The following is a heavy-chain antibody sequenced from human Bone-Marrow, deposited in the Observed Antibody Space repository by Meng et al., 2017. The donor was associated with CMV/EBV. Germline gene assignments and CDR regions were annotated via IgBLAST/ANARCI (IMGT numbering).Heavy chain of an antibody. J-gene: IGHJ4*02. V-gene: IGHV3-74*01. Sequence: GGSLRLSCAVSEFTFSSYWMHWVRQAPGKGLVWVSRINSVGSGTTYADSVKGRFTISRDNAKNTLYLQMNSLRAEDTAVYYCARGNAHAFDYWGQGTRVTGSS. CDR3: ARGNAHAFDY. D-gene: IGHD1-1*01. CDR2: INSVGSGT. CDR1: EFTFSSYW.